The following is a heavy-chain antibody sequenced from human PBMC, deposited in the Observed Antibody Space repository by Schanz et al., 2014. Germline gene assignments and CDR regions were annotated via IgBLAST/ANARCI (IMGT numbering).Heavy chain of an antibody. D-gene: IGHD6-13*01. J-gene: IGHJ4*02. Sequence: QVQLVESGGGVVQPGRSLRLSCAASGFTFSSYGMHWVRQAPGKGLEWVAVISYDGSNKYYADSVKGRFTISRDNSKNTLYLQMNSLRAEDTAVYYCAKERIVAAWTFDYWGQGTLVTVSS. V-gene: IGHV3-30*18. CDR2: ISYDGSNK. CDR3: AKERIVAAWTFDY. CDR1: GFTFSSYG.